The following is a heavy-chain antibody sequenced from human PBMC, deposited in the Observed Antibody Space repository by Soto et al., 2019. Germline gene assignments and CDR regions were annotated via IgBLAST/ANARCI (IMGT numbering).Heavy chain of an antibody. CDR3: ARGGTAMARAEPTIDY. CDR2: IYYSGST. V-gene: IGHV4-59*01. CDR1: GGSISSYY. J-gene: IGHJ4*02. D-gene: IGHD5-18*01. Sequence: SETLSLTCTVSGGSISSYYWSWIRQPPGKGLEWIGYIYYSGSTNYNPSLKSRVTISVDTSKNQFSLKLSSVTAADTAVYYCARGGTAMARAEPTIDYWGQGTLVTVSS.